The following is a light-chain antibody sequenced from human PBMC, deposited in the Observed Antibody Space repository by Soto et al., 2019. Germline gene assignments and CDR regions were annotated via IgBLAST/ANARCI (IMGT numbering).Light chain of an antibody. CDR1: QTVNRNY. Sequence: EIVLTQSPGTLALSLGDGATLSCRASQTVNRNYLACYHQTPGQPTRLLIYGVSNRATGVPDRFSGGGSGTEFTLTIGRLEPDYFGTYYCQQYIDSPRTFGQGTRVEVK. CDR2: GVS. J-gene: IGKJ1*01. V-gene: IGKV3-20*01. CDR3: QQYIDSPRT.